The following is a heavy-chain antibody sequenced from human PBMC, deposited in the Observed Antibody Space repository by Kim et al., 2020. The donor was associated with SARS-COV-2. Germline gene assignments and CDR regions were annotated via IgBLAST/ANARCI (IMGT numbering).Heavy chain of an antibody. Sequence: SETLSLTCTVSGGSISSTSHYWGWIRQPPGKGLEWIASIYYSGSTYYNPSLESRLTLSVDTSKNQFSLLLSSVTAADTAVYYCARRGGSYYSDYWGQGTLVTVSS. CDR2: IYYSGST. D-gene: IGHD1-26*01. J-gene: IGHJ4*02. CDR3: ARRGGSYYSDY. CDR1: GGSISSTSHY. V-gene: IGHV4-39*01.